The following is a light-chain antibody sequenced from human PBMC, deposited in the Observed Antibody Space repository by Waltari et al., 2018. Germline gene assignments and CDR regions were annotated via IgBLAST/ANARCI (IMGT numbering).Light chain of an antibody. V-gene: IGLV2-14*03. CDR2: DVS. CDR1: NGDVGGYYY. Sequence: QSALTQPASVSGSPGQSITISCTGINGDVGGYYYVSWYQQYPGKAPKLLIYDVSHRPSGVSSRFSASKSGNTASLTISGLQTEDEADYYCTSYRSTNTRVIFGGVTKLAVL. J-gene: IGLJ2*01. CDR3: TSYRSTNTRVI.